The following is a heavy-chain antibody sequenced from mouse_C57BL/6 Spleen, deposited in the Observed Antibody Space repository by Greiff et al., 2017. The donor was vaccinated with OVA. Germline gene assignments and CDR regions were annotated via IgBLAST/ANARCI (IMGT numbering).Heavy chain of an antibody. V-gene: IGHV1-80*01. D-gene: IGHD1-1*01. J-gene: IGHJ2*01. CDR1: GYAFSSYW. Sequence: VKLMESGAELVKPGASVKISCKASGYAFSSYWMNWVKQRPGKGLEWIGQIYPGDGDTNYNGKFKGKATLTADKSSSTAYMQLSSLTSEDSAVYFCARSSSYVGFDYWGQGTTLTVSS. CDR2: IYPGDGDT. CDR3: ARSSSYVGFDY.